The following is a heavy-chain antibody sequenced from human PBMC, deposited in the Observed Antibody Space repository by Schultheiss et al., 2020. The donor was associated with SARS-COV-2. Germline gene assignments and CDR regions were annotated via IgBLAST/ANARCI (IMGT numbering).Heavy chain of an antibody. D-gene: IGHD3-3*01. J-gene: IGHJ4*02. V-gene: IGHV4-39*01. CDR1: GGSINSDIYY. CDR2: IYYSGGT. Sequence: SETLSLTCTVSGGSINSDIYYWGWIRQPPGKGLEWIGMIYYSGGTYYNPSLKSRLAMSVDTSRNQFSLKLSSVTAADTAVYYCARKYPVVGLEWSRWGQGTLVTVSS. CDR3: ARKYPVVGLEWSR.